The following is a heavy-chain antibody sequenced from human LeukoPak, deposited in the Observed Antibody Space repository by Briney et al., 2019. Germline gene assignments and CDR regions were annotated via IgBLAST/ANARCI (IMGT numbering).Heavy chain of an antibody. CDR1: GYTFTSYY. CDR2: INPSGGGT. Sequence: ASVKVSCKASGYTFTSYYMHWVRQAPGQGLEWMGIINPSGGGTNYAQKFQGRVTMTRDTSITTAYMELSRLRSDDTAVYYCARGFSSWYLSPYYLEYCGQGTPVTVSS. D-gene: IGHD6-13*01. J-gene: IGHJ4*02. V-gene: IGHV1-2*02. CDR3: ARGFSSWYLSPYYLEY.